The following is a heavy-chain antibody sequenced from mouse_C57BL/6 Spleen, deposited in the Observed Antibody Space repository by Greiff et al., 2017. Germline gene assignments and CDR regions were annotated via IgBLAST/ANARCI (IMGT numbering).Heavy chain of an antibody. D-gene: IGHD1-1*01. CDR2: ISSGSSTI. CDR1: GFTFSDYG. V-gene: IGHV5-17*01. CDR3: ARGYYGSSLDY. Sequence: EVKLMESGGGLVKPGGSLKLSCAASGFTFSDYGMHWVRQAPEKGLEWVAYISSGSSTIYYADTVKGRFTTSRDNAKNTLFLQMTSLRSEDTAMYYCARGYYGSSLDYWGQGTTLTVSS. J-gene: IGHJ2*01.